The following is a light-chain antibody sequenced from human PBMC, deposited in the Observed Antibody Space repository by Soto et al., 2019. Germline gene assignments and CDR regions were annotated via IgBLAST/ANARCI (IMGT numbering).Light chain of an antibody. Sequence: QSVLTQPASVSGSPGQSITISCTGTSSDFGGYKYVSWYQQHPGKAPKLMIYDVSNRPSGVSNRFSGSKSGNTASLTISGLQAEDEADYYCSSYTSSSTLEVVFGGGTKLTVL. V-gene: IGLV2-14*01. CDR3: SSYTSSSTLEVV. CDR2: DVS. CDR1: SSDFGGYKY. J-gene: IGLJ2*01.